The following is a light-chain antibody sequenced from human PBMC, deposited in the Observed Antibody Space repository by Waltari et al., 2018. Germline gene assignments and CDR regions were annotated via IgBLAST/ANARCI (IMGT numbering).Light chain of an antibody. Sequence: DIQMTQSPSSLSASVGDRVTITCRARQGIRDDLGWYQQKRGKAPKRLIYAASSLRSGVPSRFSGSGSGTEFTLTISSLQPEDFATYYCLQYSNFPLTFGQGTKVGIK. CDR2: AAS. J-gene: IGKJ1*01. CDR3: LQYSNFPLT. V-gene: IGKV1-17*01. CDR1: QGIRDD.